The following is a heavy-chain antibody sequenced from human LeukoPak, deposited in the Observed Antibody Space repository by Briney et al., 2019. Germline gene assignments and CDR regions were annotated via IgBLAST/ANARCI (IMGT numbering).Heavy chain of an antibody. V-gene: IGHV1-46*01. J-gene: IGHJ6*02. Sequence: ASVKVSCKASGYSFTSYYMHWVRQAPGQGLEWMGIINPSGGSTSYAQKFQGRVTMTRDTSTSTVYMGLSSLRSEDTAVYYCARDHLAGRNPHYVVDVWGQGTTVTVSS. CDR2: INPSGGST. CDR3: ARDHLAGRNPHYVVDV. CDR1: GYSFTSYY. D-gene: IGHD3-10*01.